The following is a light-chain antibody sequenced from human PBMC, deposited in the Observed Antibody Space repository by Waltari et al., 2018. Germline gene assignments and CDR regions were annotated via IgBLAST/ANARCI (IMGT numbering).Light chain of an antibody. V-gene: IGLV1-51*02. CDR1: SSNVTKNY. J-gene: IGLJ7*01. CDR3: GTWDSSLSGVV. CDR2: EDN. Sequence: QSVLTQPPSVSAAPGQRVTISCSGGSSNVTKNYVSWYRQLPGTAPQLLMFEDNERPSGIPGRFSGSKSGTSATLDITVLQAGDEADYYCGTWDSSLSGVVFGGGTHLTVL.